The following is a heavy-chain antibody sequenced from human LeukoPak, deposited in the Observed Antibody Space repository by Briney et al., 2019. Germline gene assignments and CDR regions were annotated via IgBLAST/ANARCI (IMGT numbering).Heavy chain of an antibody. CDR1: GYTFTSYG. CDR2: INPNSGGT. Sequence: ASVKVSCKASGYTFTSYGISWVRRAPGQGLEWMGWINPNSGGTNYAQKFQGSVTMTRDTSISTAYRELSRLRCDDTAVYYCARGPQWDPHFDYWGQGTLVTVSS. V-gene: IGHV1-2*02. J-gene: IGHJ4*02. D-gene: IGHD1-26*01. CDR3: ARGPQWDPHFDY.